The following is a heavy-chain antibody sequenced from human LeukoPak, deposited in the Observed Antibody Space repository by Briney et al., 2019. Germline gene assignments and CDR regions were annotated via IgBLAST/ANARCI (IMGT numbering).Heavy chain of an antibody. CDR3: ARSYDSSGYWVPFFFDY. J-gene: IGHJ4*02. V-gene: IGHV4-30-4*01. Sequence: SETLSLTCTVSGGSISSGDYYWSWIRQAPGKGLEWIGYIYYSGSTYYNPSLKSRVTISVDTSKNQFSLQLSSVTAADTAVYYCARSYDSSGYWVPFFFDYWGQGTLVTVSS. CDR1: GGSISSGDYY. CDR2: IYYSGST. D-gene: IGHD3-22*01.